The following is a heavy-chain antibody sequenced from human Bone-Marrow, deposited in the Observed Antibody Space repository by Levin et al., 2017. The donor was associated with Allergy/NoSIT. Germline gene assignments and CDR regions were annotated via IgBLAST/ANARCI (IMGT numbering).Heavy chain of an antibody. CDR3: ARVIYGDSASWSFDL. CDR1: GGTFSNYA. V-gene: IGHV1-69*13. D-gene: IGHD4-17*01. J-gene: IGHJ2*01. CDR2: IIPMFGTT. Sequence: SVKVSCKASGGTFSNYAISWVRQAPGQGFEWMGGIIPMFGTTHYAQKFQGRVTITADESTSTAYMELRGLRSEDTALYYCARVIYGDSASWSFDLWGRGTLVTVSA.